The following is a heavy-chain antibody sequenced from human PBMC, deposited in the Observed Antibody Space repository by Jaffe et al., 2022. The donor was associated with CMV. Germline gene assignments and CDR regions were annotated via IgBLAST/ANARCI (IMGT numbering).Heavy chain of an antibody. CDR3: AHIRITDGDYDVGLYNWFDP. J-gene: IGHJ5*02. CDR1: GFSLSTSGVG. V-gene: IGHV2-5*01. Sequence: QITLKESGPTLVKPTQTLTLTCTFSGFSLSTSGVGVGWIRQPPGKALEWLALIYWNDDKRYSPSLKSRLTITKDTSKNQVVLTMTNMDPVDTATYYCAHIRITDGDYDVGLYNWFDPWGQGTLVTVSS. D-gene: IGHD4-17*01. CDR2: IYWNDDK.